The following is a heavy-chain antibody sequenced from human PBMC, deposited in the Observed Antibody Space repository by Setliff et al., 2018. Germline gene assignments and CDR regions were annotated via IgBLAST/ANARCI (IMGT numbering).Heavy chain of an antibody. V-gene: IGHV3-9*01. CDR1: GFTFSTYA. CDR2: IRAGSDNI. CDR3: ARGHCTTISCFLDH. Sequence: PGGSLRLSCAASGFTFSTYAMNWLRQAPGKGLEWVSGIRAGSDNIAYADSVKGRFTISRDNAKNSLYLQLDSLRPDDTAFYYCARGHCTTISCFLDHWGQGIMVTVSS. D-gene: IGHD2-8*01. J-gene: IGHJ4*02.